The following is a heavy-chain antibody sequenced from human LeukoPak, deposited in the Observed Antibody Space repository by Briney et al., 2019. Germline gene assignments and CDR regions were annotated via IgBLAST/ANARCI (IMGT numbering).Heavy chain of an antibody. CDR3: ARGPRSPEFYGDYPSGDY. D-gene: IGHD4-17*01. CDR2: IKQDGSEK. J-gene: IGHJ4*02. CDR1: GFTFSSYW. Sequence: PGGSLRLSCAASGFTFSSYWMSWVRQAPGKGLEWVANIKQDGSEKYYVDSVKGRFTIARDNSKNTLYLQMNSLRAEDTAVYYCARGPRSPEFYGDYPSGDYWGQGTLVTVSS. V-gene: IGHV3-7*01.